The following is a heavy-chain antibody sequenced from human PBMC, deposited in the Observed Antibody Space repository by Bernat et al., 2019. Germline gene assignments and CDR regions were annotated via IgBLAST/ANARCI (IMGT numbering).Heavy chain of an antibody. Sequence: QLQLQESGPGLVKPSETLSLTCTVSGGSISSSSYYWGWIRQPPGKGLEWIGSIYYSGSTYYNPSLKSRVTISVDTSKTQFSLKLSSVTAADTAVYYCARDHYCSSTSCFNWLDPWGQGTLVTVSS. CDR1: GGSISSSSYY. V-gene: IGHV4-39*02. CDR2: IYYSGST. J-gene: IGHJ5*02. CDR3: ARDHYCSSTSCFNWLDP. D-gene: IGHD2-2*01.